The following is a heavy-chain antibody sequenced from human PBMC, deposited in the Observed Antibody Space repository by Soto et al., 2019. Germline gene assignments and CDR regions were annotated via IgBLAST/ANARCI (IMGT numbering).Heavy chain of an antibody. CDR2: MYFGGSF. D-gene: IGHD3-22*01. CDR1: GASVSNGY. Sequence: QMQLQASGPGLVKPSETLSLTCNVSGASVSNGYWSWIRQPPGKGLEWIGFMYFGGSFNYNPSLTSRATISVETSKNQFDMKLTSVTASDTAVYYCARSYYDSTGFAVDPWGQGTLVTVSS. CDR3: ARSYYDSTGFAVDP. J-gene: IGHJ5*02. V-gene: IGHV4-59*02.